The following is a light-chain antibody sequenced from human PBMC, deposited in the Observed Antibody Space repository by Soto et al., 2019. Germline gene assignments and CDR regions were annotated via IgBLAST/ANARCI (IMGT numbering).Light chain of an antibody. V-gene: IGKV3-20*01. Sequence: EIVLTQSPGTLSLSPGERATLSCRASQSVSSSYLAWYQQKPGQAPRLLIYGASSRATGIPDRFSGSGSKTDFTLTISRLEPEDFAVYYCQPYGSSSWTFGQGTKVEIK. CDR2: GAS. J-gene: IGKJ1*01. CDR1: QSVSSSY. CDR3: QPYGSSSWT.